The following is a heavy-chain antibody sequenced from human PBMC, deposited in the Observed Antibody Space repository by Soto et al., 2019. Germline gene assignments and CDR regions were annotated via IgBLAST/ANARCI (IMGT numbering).Heavy chain of an antibody. Sequence: SETLALTGTVSGGSISNYYWSWIRQPPGKGLEWIGYIYYSGSTNYNPSLKSRVTISVDTSKNQFSLKMSSVTAADTAVYYCASLETKSSFDNWGRSPQFTVSS. CDR2: IYYSGST. CDR3: ASLETKSSFDN. CDR1: GGSISNYY. D-gene: IGHD3-3*01. J-gene: IGHJ4*02. V-gene: IGHV4-59*01.